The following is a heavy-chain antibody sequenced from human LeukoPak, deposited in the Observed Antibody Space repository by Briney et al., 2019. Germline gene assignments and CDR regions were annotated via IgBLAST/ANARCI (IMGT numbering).Heavy chain of an antibody. Sequence: ASVKVSCKTSGYTFTGYYMLWVRQAPGQGLEWMGRIVPNSGDTNYAQKFQGRVTLTRDTSISTAYMELSRLRSDDTAIYYCARGGVVTSVGHTFYYGMDVWGQGTTVTASS. V-gene: IGHV1-2*06. CDR1: GYTFTGYY. D-gene: IGHD3-22*01. CDR2: IVPNSGDT. CDR3: ARGGVVTSVGHTFYYGMDV. J-gene: IGHJ6*02.